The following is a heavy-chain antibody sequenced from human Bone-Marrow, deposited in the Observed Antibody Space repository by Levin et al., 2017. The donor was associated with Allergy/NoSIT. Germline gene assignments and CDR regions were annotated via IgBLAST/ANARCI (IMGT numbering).Heavy chain of an antibody. V-gene: IGHV3-48*01. CDR2: INSSSGTI. CDR1: GFTFSSYS. Sequence: SCATSGFTFSSYSMNWVRQAPGKGLEWVSYINSSSGTIYYADSVKGRFTISRDNAKKSLYLQMSSLRVVDTAVYYCVRGLPDYWGQGTLVTVSS. CDR3: VRGLPDY. J-gene: IGHJ4*02.